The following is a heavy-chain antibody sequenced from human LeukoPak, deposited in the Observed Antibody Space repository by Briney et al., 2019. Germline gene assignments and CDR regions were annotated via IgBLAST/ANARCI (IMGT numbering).Heavy chain of an antibody. D-gene: IGHD6-13*01. CDR3: AKRRAAAGTTREFDY. CDR2: ISGSGGST. Sequence: GGSLRLSCAASGFTFSSYAMSWVRQAPGKGLEWVSAISGSGGSTYYADSVKGRFTISRDNSKNTLHLQMNSLRAEDTAVYYCAKRRAAAGTTREFDYWGQGTLVTVSS. V-gene: IGHV3-23*01. J-gene: IGHJ4*02. CDR1: GFTFSSYA.